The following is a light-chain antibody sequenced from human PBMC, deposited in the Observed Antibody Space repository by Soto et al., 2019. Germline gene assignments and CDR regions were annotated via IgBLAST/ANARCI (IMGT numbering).Light chain of an antibody. J-gene: IGKJ1*01. Sequence: IVLTQSPVTLSLSPGERATLSCRASQNISSYLIWYQQQPGQAPRLLMYDVSNRATGIPARFSGSGSGTDFTPTISSLEPQDLAVYYCQQYKNWPPVTFGQGTKLEIK. CDR2: DVS. CDR1: QNISSY. V-gene: IGKV3-11*01. CDR3: QQYKNWPPVT.